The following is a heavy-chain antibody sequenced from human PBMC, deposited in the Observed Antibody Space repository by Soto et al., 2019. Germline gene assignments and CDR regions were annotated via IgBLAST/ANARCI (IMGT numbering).Heavy chain of an antibody. Sequence: QVQLVESGGGVVQPGRSLRLSCAASGFTFSSYGMHWVRQAPGKGLEWVAVIWYDGSNKYYADSVKGRFTSSRDNSKNALYLQMNCLRAEVTAVYYCARDPGYGDYPSFDYWGQGTLVTVSS. CDR2: IWYDGSNK. D-gene: IGHD4-17*01. CDR3: ARDPGYGDYPSFDY. J-gene: IGHJ4*02. CDR1: GFTFSSYG. V-gene: IGHV3-33*01.